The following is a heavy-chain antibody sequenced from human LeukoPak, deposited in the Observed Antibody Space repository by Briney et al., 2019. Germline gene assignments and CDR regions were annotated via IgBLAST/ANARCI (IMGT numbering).Heavy chain of an antibody. CDR2: IYYSGST. D-gene: IGHD4-17*01. Sequence: SETLSLTCTVSGGSISSSSYYWGWIRQPPGKGLEWIGSIYYSGSTYYNPSLKSRVTISVDTSKNQFSLKLSSVTAADTAVYYCARAYGDYVYFDYWGQETLVTVSS. CDR3: ARAYGDYVYFDY. V-gene: IGHV4-39*07. J-gene: IGHJ4*02. CDR1: GGSISSSSYY.